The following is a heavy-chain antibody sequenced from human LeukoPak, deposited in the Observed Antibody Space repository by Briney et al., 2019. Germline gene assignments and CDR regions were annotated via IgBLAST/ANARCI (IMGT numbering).Heavy chain of an antibody. J-gene: IGHJ6*02. CDR3: ARRSQWLVPYGMDV. V-gene: IGHV4-30-4*01. Sequence: SETLSLTCTVSGGSISSGDYYWSWIRQPPGKGLEWIGYIYYSGSTYYNPSLKSRVTISVDTSKNQFSLKLSSVTAADTAVYYCARRSQWLVPYGMDVWGQGTTVTVSS. CDR2: IYYSGST. D-gene: IGHD6-19*01. CDR1: GGSISSGDYY.